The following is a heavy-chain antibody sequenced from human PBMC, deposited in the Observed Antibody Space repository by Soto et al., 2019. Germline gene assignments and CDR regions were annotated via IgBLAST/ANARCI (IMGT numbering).Heavy chain of an antibody. V-gene: IGHV3-48*02. J-gene: IGHJ6*04. Sequence: GGSLRLSCAASGFTISPYNMIWVRQAPGKGLQWVSYISISSNTLYYGDSVRGRFTISRDNAKNSLYLQMNSLRDEDTAVYYCARRPDATIKDISYYYAREVWGKGTTVIVSS. D-gene: IGHD2-2*01. CDR3: ARRPDATIKDISYYYAREV. CDR2: ISISSNTL. CDR1: GFTISPYN.